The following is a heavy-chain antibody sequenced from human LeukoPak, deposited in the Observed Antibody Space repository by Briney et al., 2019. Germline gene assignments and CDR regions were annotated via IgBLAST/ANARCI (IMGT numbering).Heavy chain of an antibody. V-gene: IGHV4-34*01. D-gene: IGHD1-7*01. CDR1: GGSFSGYY. CDR3: ARGGNWNYDFDY. CDR2: INHSGST. Sequence: SETPSLTCAVYGGSFSGYYWSWIRQPPGKGLEWIGEINHSGSTNYNPSLKSRVTISVDTSKNQFSLKLSSVTAADTAVYYCARGGNWNYDFDYWGQGTLVTVSS. J-gene: IGHJ4*02.